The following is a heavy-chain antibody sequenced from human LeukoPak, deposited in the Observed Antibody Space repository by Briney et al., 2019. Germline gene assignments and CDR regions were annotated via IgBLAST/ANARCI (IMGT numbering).Heavy chain of an antibody. D-gene: IGHD1-26*01. Sequence: KPSETLSLTCAVYGGSFSGYYWSWIRQPPGKGLEWIGEINHSGSTNYNPSLKSRVTISVDTSKNQFSLKLSSVTPADTAVYYCARIGGSFYFYYYMDVWGKGTTVTVSS. CDR1: GGSFSGYY. CDR2: INHSGST. J-gene: IGHJ6*03. CDR3: ARIGGSFYFYYYMDV. V-gene: IGHV4-34*01.